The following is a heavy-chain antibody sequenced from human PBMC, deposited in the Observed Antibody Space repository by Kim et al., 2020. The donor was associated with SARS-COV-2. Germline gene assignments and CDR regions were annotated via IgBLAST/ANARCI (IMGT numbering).Heavy chain of an antibody. CDR2: INHSGST. Sequence: SETLSLTCAVYGGSFSGYYWSWIRQPPGKGLEWIGEINHSGSTNYNPSLKSRVTISVDTSTDQFSLKLSSVTAAGTAVYYCARWRKQWLVPHFDYCGEGTLVTV. V-gene: IGHV4-34*01. CDR1: GGSFSGYY. D-gene: IGHD6-19*01. J-gene: IGHJ4*02. CDR3: ARWRKQWLVPHFDY.